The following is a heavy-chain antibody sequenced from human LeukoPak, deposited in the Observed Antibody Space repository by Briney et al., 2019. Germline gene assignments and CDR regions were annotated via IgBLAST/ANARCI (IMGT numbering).Heavy chain of an antibody. Sequence: PSETLSLTCTVSGYSISSGYYWGWIRPPPGEGLEWIWSVYHSGSTYYNPSLKSRVTISVDTSKNQFSLKLSSVTAADTAVYYCGGGRGYRGGGIDCWGQGTLVTVSS. D-gene: IGHD6-25*01. J-gene: IGHJ4*02. CDR2: VYHSGST. CDR1: GYSISSGYY. V-gene: IGHV4-38-2*02. CDR3: GGGRGYRGGGIDC.